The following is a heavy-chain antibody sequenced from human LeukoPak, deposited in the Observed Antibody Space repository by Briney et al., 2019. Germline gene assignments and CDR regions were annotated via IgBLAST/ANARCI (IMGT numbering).Heavy chain of an antibody. CDR2: VSGSGGHK. V-gene: IGHV3-23*01. Sequence: GGSLRLSCVASGFAFSTYPMSWVRQAPGKGLEWVSGVSGSGGHKFYADSAKGRVTISRDNSKKTLYLQMSSLRTDDTAVYYCAKGAASVTDAPHGYVVTTTLDGFDIWGHGTMVTVST. D-gene: IGHD4-17*01. CDR1: GFAFSTYP. J-gene: IGHJ3*02. CDR3: AKGAASVTDAPHGYVVTTTLDGFDI.